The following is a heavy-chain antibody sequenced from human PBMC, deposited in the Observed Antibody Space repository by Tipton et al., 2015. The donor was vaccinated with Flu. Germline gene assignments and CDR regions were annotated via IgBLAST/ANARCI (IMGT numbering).Heavy chain of an antibody. V-gene: IGHV4-34*01. CDR1: GGSFSGYY. D-gene: IGHD6-13*01. Sequence: TLSLTCAVYGGSFSGYYWSWIRQPPGKGLEWIGEINHSGSTNYNPSLKSRVTISVDTSKNQFSLKLSSVTAADTAVYYCARQGLGKQQLVLDYWGQGTLVTVSS. J-gene: IGHJ4*02. CDR2: INHSGST. CDR3: ARQGLGKQQLVLDY.